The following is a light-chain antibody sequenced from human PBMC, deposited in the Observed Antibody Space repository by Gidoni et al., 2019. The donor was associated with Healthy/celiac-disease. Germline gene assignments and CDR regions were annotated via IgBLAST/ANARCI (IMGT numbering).Light chain of an antibody. J-gene: IGKJ4*01. Sequence: IVLTQSPATLSLSPGERATLSCRASQSVSSYLAWSQQKPGQAPRLRIYDASNRATGIPARFSGSGSGTDFTLTISSLEPEDFAVYYCQQRRGTFGGGTKVEIK. V-gene: IGKV3-11*01. CDR3: QQRRGT. CDR2: DAS. CDR1: QSVSSY.